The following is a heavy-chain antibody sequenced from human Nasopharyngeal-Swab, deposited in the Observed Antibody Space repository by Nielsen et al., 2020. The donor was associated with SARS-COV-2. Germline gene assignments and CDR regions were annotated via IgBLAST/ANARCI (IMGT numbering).Heavy chain of an antibody. CDR1: GFTVSSNY. CDR2: IYSGGST. D-gene: IGHD3-9*01. Sequence: GESLKISCAASGFTVSSNYMSWVRQAPGKGLEWVSVIYSGGSTYYADSVQGRFTISRDNSKNTLYLQMNSLRAEDTAVYYCARAGTYYDILTGYYKGGIDYWGQGTLVTVSS. CDR3: ARAGTYYDILTGYYKGGIDY. J-gene: IGHJ4*02. V-gene: IGHV3-66*01.